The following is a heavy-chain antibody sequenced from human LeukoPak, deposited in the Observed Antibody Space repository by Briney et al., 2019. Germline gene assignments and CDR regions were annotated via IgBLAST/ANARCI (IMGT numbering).Heavy chain of an antibody. J-gene: IGHJ4*02. V-gene: IGHV1-2*02. CDR2: INGNSGAT. CDR1: GFTFTGHY. Sequence: APVKVSCKASGFTFTGHYMHWVRQAPGQGLEWMGWINGNSGATNYARNFQDRVTLTRDTSISTVYMELSRLRIDDTAVYYCARDFSWGVDYWGQGTLVTVSS. CDR3: ARDFSWGVDY. D-gene: IGHD3-10*01.